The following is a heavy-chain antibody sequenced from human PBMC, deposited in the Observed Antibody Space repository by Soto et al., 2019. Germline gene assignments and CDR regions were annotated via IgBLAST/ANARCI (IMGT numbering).Heavy chain of an antibody. CDR2: IYSGGST. CDR1: GFTVSSNY. CDR3: GSSSVNCSGGSCYSIPPGSFDI. Sequence: GGSLRLSCAASGFTVSSNYMSWVRQAPGKGLEWVSVIYSGGSTYYADSVKGRFTISRDNSNNTLYLQMNSLRAEDTAVYYCGSSSVNCSGGSCYSIPPGSFDIWGQGTMVTVSS. J-gene: IGHJ3*02. D-gene: IGHD2-15*01. V-gene: IGHV3-66*01.